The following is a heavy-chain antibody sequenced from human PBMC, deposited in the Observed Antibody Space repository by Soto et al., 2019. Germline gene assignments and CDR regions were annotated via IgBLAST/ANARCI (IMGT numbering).Heavy chain of an antibody. CDR1: GGSISSYY. J-gene: IGHJ6*02. D-gene: IGHD5-18*01. CDR3: ARTVDTTTDYYYYGMDV. V-gene: IGHV4-59*01. CDR2: IYNSGST. Sequence: SETLSLTCTVSGGSISSYYWSWIRQPPGQGLEWIGYIYNSGSTNYNPSLKSRVTISADTSTNQFSLKLRSVSAADTAVYYCARTVDTTTDYYYYGMDVWGQGTTVTVPS.